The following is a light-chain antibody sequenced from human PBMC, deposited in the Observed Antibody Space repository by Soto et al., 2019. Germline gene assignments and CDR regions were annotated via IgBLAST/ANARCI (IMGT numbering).Light chain of an antibody. CDR2: SNN. Sequence: QSVLTQPPSASGTPGQRVTISCSGSSSNIGSNTVNWYQQLPGTAPKLLIYSNNQRPSGVPDRFSGSKSGTSASLAISGPQSEDEADYYCAAWDDSLPGNVFGTGTKLTVL. CDR3: AAWDDSLPGNV. V-gene: IGLV1-44*01. CDR1: SSNIGSNT. J-gene: IGLJ1*01.